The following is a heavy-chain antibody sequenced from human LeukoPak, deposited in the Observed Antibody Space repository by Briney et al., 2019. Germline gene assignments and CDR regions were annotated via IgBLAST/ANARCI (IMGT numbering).Heavy chain of an antibody. D-gene: IGHD1-26*01. V-gene: IGHV3-23*01. CDR3: AKERGYSGSPIDY. CDR2: ISSSGSTT. J-gene: IGHJ4*02. Sequence: GGSLRLSCAASGFTFSSYGMSWVRQAPGKGLEWVSYISSSGSTTYYADSVKGRFTLSRDNSKSTLSLQMNSLRAEDTAVYYCAKERGYSGSPIDYWGQGTLVTVSP. CDR1: GFTFSSYG.